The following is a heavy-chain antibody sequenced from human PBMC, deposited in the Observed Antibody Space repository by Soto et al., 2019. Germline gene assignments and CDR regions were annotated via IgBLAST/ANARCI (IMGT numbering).Heavy chain of an antibody. V-gene: IGHV1-58*02. D-gene: IGHD3-22*01. CDR2: IVVGSGNT. CDR3: AAGIASYYDSSGAFDI. Sequence: ASVKVSCKASGFTFTSSAMQWVRQARGQRLEWIGWIVVGSGNTNYAQKFQERVTITRDMSTSTAYMELSSLRSEDTAVYYCAAGIASYYDSSGAFDIWGQGTRVTVSS. J-gene: IGHJ3*02. CDR1: GFTFTSSA.